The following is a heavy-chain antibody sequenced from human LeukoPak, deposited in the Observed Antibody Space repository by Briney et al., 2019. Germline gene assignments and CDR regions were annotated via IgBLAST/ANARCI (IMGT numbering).Heavy chain of an antibody. J-gene: IGHJ6*03. CDR3: ARDSSSWYMNYYYYMDV. V-gene: IGHV4-39*07. CDR1: GGSISSSSYY. Sequence: SPSETLSLTCTVSGGSISSSSYYWGWIRQPPGKGLEWIGSIYYSGGTYYNPSLKSRVTISVDTSKNQFSLKLSSVTAADTAVYYCARDSSSWYMNYYYYMDVWGKGTTVTVSS. D-gene: IGHD6-13*01. CDR2: IYYSGGT.